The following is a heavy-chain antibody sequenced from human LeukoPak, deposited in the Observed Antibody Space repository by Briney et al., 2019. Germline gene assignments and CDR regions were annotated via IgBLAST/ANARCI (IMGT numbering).Heavy chain of an antibody. D-gene: IGHD3-3*01. Sequence: QAGGSLRLSCAASGFTFSSYGIHWVRQAPGKGLEWVAFIRYDGSNKYYADSVKGRFTISRDNSKNTLYLQMNSLRAEDTAVYYCAKDYDFRSGYPNDAFDIWGQGTMVTVSS. CDR2: IRYDGSNK. CDR1: GFTFSSYG. V-gene: IGHV3-30*02. J-gene: IGHJ3*02. CDR3: AKDYDFRSGYPNDAFDI.